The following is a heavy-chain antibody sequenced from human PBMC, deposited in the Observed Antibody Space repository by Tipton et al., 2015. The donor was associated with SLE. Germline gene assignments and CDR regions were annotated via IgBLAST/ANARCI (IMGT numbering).Heavy chain of an antibody. D-gene: IGHD6-13*01. CDR1: GFTFGDYY. CDR2: ISSSSSYT. J-gene: IGHJ6*02. V-gene: IGHV3-11*06. CDR3: ASVYSSSWYEGNYYYGMDV. Sequence: SLRLSCAASGFTFGDYYMSWIRQAPGKGLEWVSYISSSSSYTNYADSVKGRFTISRDNAKNSLYLQMNSLRAEDTAVYYCASVYSSSWYEGNYYYGMDVWGQGTTVTVSS.